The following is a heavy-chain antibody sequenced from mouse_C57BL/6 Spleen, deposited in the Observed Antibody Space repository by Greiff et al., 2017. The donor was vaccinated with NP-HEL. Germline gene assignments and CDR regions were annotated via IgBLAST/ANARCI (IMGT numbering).Heavy chain of an antibody. CDR1: GYTFTSYW. V-gene: IGHV1-74*01. D-gene: IGHD4-1*01. CDR2: IHPSDSDT. CDR3: AIRGGLWDGGNYFDY. J-gene: IGHJ2*01. Sequence: QVHVKQSGAELVKPGASVKVSCKASGYTFTSYWMHWVKQRPGQGLEWIGRIHPSDSDTNYNQKFKGKATLTVDKSSSTAYMQLSSLTSEDSAVYYCAIRGGLWDGGNYFDYWGQGTTLTVSS.